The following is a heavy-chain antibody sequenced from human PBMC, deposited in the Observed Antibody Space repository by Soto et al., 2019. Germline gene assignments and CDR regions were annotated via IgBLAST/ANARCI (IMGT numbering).Heavy chain of an antibody. Sequence: GGSLRLSCAASGFAFDDYVMHWVRQAPGKGLEWVACISWDSGDIGYADSVKGRFTISRDNSKNTLYLQMNSLRAEDTAVYYCARRTYCGCYCYLDYYGKAVWGQGTTVTVSS. V-gene: IGHV3-9*01. J-gene: IGHJ6*02. CDR1: GFAFDDYV. CDR3: ARRTYCGCYCYLDYYGKAV. CDR2: ISWDSGDI. D-gene: IGHD2-21*02.